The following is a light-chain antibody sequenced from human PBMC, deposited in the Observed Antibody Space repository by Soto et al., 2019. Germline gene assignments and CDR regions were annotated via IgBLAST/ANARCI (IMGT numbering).Light chain of an antibody. CDR2: AAS. V-gene: IGKV1-27*01. J-gene: IGKJ4*01. CDR1: QGISNY. Sequence: DIQMTHSPSSLSAYVGDRVTINCRASQGISNYLAWYQQKPGKVPKLLIYAASTLQSGVPSRFSGSGSGTDFTLTISSLQPEDVATYYCQKYNSAPLTFGGGTKVAIK. CDR3: QKYNSAPLT.